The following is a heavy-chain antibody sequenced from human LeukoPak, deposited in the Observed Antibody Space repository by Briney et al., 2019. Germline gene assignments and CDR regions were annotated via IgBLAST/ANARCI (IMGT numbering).Heavy chain of an antibody. Sequence: SVKVSCKASGYTFSDYYIHWVRQAPGQGLEWMGGIIPIFGTANYAQKFQGRVTITADKSTSTAYMELSSLGSEDTAVYYCARDLVRIAAAGIDYYYYMDVWGKGTTVTVSS. V-gene: IGHV1-69*06. CDR1: GYTFSDYY. CDR2: IIPIFGTA. J-gene: IGHJ6*03. CDR3: ARDLVRIAAAGIDYYYYMDV. D-gene: IGHD6-13*01.